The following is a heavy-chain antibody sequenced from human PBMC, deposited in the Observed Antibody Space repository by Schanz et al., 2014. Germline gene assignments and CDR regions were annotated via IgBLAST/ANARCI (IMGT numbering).Heavy chain of an antibody. CDR1: GFTFSNYW. CDR2: IKHDGSEK. V-gene: IGHV3-7*03. D-gene: IGHD3-3*01. J-gene: IGHJ6*02. CDR3: AKIWKAHHLTGRPGWSDGMDV. Sequence: VQLVESGGGVVQPGRSLRLSCAASGFTFSNYWMSWVRQAPGKGLEWVAYIKHDGSEKYHVDSVKGRFTISRDNAKGSVYLQMNSLRAEDTAVYYCAKIWKAHHLTGRPGWSDGMDVWGQGTTV.